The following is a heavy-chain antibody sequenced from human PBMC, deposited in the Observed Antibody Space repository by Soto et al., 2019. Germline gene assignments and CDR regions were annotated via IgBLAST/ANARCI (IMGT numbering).Heavy chain of an antibody. V-gene: IGHV1-18*01. CDR1: GYTFTSYG. J-gene: IGHJ6*02. CDR2: ISAYNGNT. Sequence: QVQLVQSGAEVKKPGASVKVSCKASGYTFTSYGISWVRQAPGQGLEWMGWISAYNGNTNYAQKLQGRVTMTTDTGTSTAYMELRSLRSDDTAVYYWARDATVTTYHYYYYSMDVWGQGTTVTVSS. CDR3: ARDATVTTYHYYYYSMDV. D-gene: IGHD4-17*01.